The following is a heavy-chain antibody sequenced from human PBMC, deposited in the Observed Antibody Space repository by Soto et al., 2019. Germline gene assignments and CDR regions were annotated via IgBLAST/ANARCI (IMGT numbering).Heavy chain of an antibody. V-gene: IGHV3-33*01. J-gene: IGHJ6*02. CDR2: IWYDGSNK. Sequence: GGSLRLSCAASGFTFSSYGMHWVRQAQGKGLEWVAVIWYDGSNKYYADSVKGRFTISRDNSKNTLYLQMNSLRAEDTAVYYCARDRAGIAAAVKYYYYGMDVWGQGTTVTVSS. D-gene: IGHD6-13*01. CDR1: GFTFSSYG. CDR3: ARDRAGIAAAVKYYYYGMDV.